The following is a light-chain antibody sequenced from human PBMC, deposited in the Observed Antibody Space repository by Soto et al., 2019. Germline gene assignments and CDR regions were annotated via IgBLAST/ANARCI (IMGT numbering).Light chain of an antibody. CDR2: GAS. V-gene: IGKV1-39*01. Sequence: DIQLTQSPSSLSASVGERVTITCRASQDISGRLNWYQQTRGRVPKLLSYGASSLESGVPSRFSGSGSGTDFTITISGLQHEDVASYYCQQCYSPPLKFGGGTKADIK. CDR1: QDISGR. CDR3: QQCYSPPLK. J-gene: IGKJ4*02.